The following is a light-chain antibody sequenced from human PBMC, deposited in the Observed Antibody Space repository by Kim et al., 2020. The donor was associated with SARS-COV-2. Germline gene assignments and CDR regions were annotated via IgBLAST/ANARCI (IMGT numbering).Light chain of an antibody. CDR2: AAS. CDR1: QYVRGSY. V-gene: IGKV3-20*01. Sequence: LSPGERATLSCRASQYVRGSYLAWNQQSPGQAPRLLIYAASRRATGIPERVRGSGSETDFTLTISRLEPEDFAVYYCQQYGSTPDTFGQGTKLEI. CDR3: QQYGSTPDT. J-gene: IGKJ2*01.